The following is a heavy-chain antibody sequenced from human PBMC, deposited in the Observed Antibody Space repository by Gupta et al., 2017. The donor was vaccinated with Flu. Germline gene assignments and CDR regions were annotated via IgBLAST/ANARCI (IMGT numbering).Heavy chain of an antibody. CDR2: ISYDGSNK. V-gene: IGHV3-30*18. CDR3: AKAGLRYFDWLDY. CDR1: GFTFSSYG. J-gene: IGHJ4*02. Sequence: QVQLVESGGGVVQPGRSLRLSCAASGFTFSSYGMHWVRQAPGKGLEWVAVISYDGSNKYYADSVKGRFTISRDNSKNTLYLQMNSLRAEDTAVYYCAKAGLRYFDWLDYWGQGTLVTVSS. D-gene: IGHD3-9*01.